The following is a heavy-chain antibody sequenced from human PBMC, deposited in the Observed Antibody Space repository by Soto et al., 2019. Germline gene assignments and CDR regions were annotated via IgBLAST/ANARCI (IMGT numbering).Heavy chain of an antibody. D-gene: IGHD2-2*01. CDR1: GYIFTMYG. J-gene: IGHJ5*02. Sequence: QVQLVQSGAEVKKPGAAVKVSCLASGYIFTMYGISWVRQAPGQGPEWTGWISAFNGDTNYAQTRQGRVTLNRDTSTNKAYMELRSLTSDDTAVYYCAMDVGDEYCRSPCCDGNLDTWGQGTLVTVSS. CDR3: AMDVGDEYCRSPCCDGNLDT. CDR2: ISAFNGDT. V-gene: IGHV1-18*01.